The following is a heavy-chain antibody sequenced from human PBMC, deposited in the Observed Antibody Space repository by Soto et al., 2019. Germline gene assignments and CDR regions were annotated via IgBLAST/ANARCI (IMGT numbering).Heavy chain of an antibody. J-gene: IGHJ4*02. Sequence: ASVKVSFKASGYTFTSYGISWVRQAPGQGLEWMGWISAYNGNTNYAQKLQGRVTMTTDTSTSTAYMELRSLRSDDTAVYYCARDIPEAKIAVAGTRLFGYWGQGTLVTVSS. CDR3: ARDIPEAKIAVAGTRLFGY. D-gene: IGHD6-19*01. CDR2: ISAYNGNT. CDR1: GYTFTSYG. V-gene: IGHV1-18*01.